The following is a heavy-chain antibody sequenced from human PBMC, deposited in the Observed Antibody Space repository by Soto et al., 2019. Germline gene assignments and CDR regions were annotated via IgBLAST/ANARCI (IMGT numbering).Heavy chain of an antibody. V-gene: IGHV4-39*01. CDR3: ERLLHERRGYYYFDY. CDR1: GSSISTVNYS. Sequence: SETRSLTCTVSGSSISTVNYSWGWLRPSPGKGLEWIGSIFYSGSIYDNLFLKIRVTMSIDTSKLQFSLSLSSVTAADTAVYYCERLLHERRGYYYFDYWGQGMLVTVSS. CDR2: IFYSGSI. J-gene: IGHJ4*02. D-gene: IGHD3-3*01.